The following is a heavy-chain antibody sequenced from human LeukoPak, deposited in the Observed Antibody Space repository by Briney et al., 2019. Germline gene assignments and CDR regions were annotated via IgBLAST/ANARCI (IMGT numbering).Heavy chain of an antibody. D-gene: IGHD6-6*01. J-gene: IGHJ4*02. CDR2: IYYSGNTRST. V-gene: IGHV4-61*08. Sequence: SETLSLTCAVSGASVDSGGYYWSWVRQPPGKGLEWIGYIYYSGNTRSTNYNPSLKSRVTISVDSSKNQFSLKLSSVTAADTAVYYCARDSPDGGSSGDSAFDYWGQGTLVSVSS. CDR3: ARDSPDGGSSGDSAFDY. CDR1: GASVDSGGYY.